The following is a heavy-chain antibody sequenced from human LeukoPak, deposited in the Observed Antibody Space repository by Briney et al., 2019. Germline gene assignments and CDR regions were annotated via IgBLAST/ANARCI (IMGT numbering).Heavy chain of an antibody. CDR1: GASISSTTYY. J-gene: IGHJ4*02. Sequence: SETLSLTCTVSGASISSTTYYWGWIRQPPGKGLEWIGIIYYTGSTYYNPSLKSRVTMSVDTSKNQFSLKLSSVTATDTAVYYCARRTYNYGYDYWGQGTLVTVSS. CDR2: IYYTGST. V-gene: IGHV4-39*01. CDR3: ARRTYNYGYDY. D-gene: IGHD5-18*01.